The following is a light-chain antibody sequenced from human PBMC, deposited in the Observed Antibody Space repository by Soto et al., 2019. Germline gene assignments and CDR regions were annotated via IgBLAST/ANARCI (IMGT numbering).Light chain of an antibody. CDR3: QQRSNWPSIT. CDR1: QYINTR. CDR2: QTS. Sequence: EIVFTQSPATLSSFPGDRVTLSCRASQYINTRLAWYQHRPGQSPRLLIYQTSLRAAGIPARFSGSGSGTDFTLTINSLEPEDSAVYYCQQRSNWPSITFGQGTRLEIK. V-gene: IGKV3-11*01. J-gene: IGKJ5*01.